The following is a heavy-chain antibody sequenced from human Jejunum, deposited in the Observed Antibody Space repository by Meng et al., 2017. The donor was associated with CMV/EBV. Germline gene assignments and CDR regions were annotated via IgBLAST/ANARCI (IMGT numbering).Heavy chain of an antibody. D-gene: IGHD1-26*01. J-gene: IGHJ5*02. V-gene: IGHV4-4*07. CDR2: IYTSGST. Sequence: QVLRQGSGPGRVKSSVTLSLTCVVSAGPISGYYWSWIRQPAGKGLEWIGRIYTSGSTHYNPSLKSRLTMSVDLAKNQISLKLSSVTAADTAVYYCARESGSYYWFDPWGQGTLVTVSS. CDR3: ARESGSYYWFDP. CDR1: AGPISGYY.